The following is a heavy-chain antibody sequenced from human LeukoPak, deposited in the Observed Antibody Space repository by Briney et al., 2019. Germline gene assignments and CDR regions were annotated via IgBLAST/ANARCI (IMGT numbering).Heavy chain of an antibody. CDR2: IYYSGST. D-gene: IGHD3-10*01. Sequence: SQTLSLTCTVSGGSISSGDYYWSWIRQPSGKGLEWIGYIYYSGSTYYNPSLKSRVTISVDTSKNQFSLKLSSVTAADTAVYYCARGSWHGSGSYYSLFGSWGQGTLVTVSS. CDR3: ARGSWHGSGSYYSLFGS. J-gene: IGHJ5*02. V-gene: IGHV4-30-4*01. CDR1: GGSISSGDYY.